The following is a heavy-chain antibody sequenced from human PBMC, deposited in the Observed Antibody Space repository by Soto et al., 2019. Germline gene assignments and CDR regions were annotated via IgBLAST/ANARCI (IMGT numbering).Heavy chain of an antibody. CDR2: INHSGST. Sequence: SETLSLTCAVYGGPFSGYYWSWIRQPPGKGLEWIGEINHSGSTNYNPSLKSRVTISVDTSKNQFSLKLSSVTAADTAVYYCARTLRITIFGVVPAPMDVWGKGTTVTVSS. V-gene: IGHV4-34*01. D-gene: IGHD3-3*01. J-gene: IGHJ6*03. CDR3: ARTLRITIFGVVPAPMDV. CDR1: GGPFSGYY.